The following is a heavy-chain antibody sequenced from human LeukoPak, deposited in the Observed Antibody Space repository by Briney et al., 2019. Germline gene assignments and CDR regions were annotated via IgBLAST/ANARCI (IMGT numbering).Heavy chain of an antibody. CDR3: AKDKCSSGWGPGDWFDP. CDR1: GFTFNTYA. CDR2: IVGSGGST. V-gene: IGHV3-23*01. D-gene: IGHD6-19*01. J-gene: IGHJ5*02. Sequence: GGSLRLSCAASGFTFNTYAMSWVRQAPGKGLEWVSAIVGSGGSTYYADSVKGRFTISRDNSKSTLYLQMNSLRAEDTAIYYCAKDKCSSGWGPGDWFDPWGQGTLVTVSS.